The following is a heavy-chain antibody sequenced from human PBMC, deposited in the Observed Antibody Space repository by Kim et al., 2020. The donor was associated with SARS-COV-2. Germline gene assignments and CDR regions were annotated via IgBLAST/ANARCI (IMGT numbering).Heavy chain of an antibody. V-gene: IGHV4-34*01. J-gene: IGHJ6*02. CDR2: INHSGST. CDR3: ASENYDFWSGYTRKV. D-gene: IGHD3-3*01. Sequence: SETLSLTCAVYGGSFSGYYWSWIRQPPGKGLEWIGEINHSGSTNYNPSLKSRVTISVDTSKNQFSLKLSSVTAADTAVYYCASENYDFWSGYTRKVWGQGTTVTVSS. CDR1: GGSFSGYY.